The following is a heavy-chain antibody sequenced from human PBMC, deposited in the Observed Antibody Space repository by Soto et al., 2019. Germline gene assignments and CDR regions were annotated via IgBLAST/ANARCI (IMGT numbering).Heavy chain of an antibody. CDR2: INPNSGGT. V-gene: IGHV1-2*02. CDR3: ARDLDSGHSVNLLDWFDP. Sequence: ASVKVSCKASGYTFTGYYMHWVRQAPGQGLEWMGWINPNSGGTNYAQKFQGRVTMTRDTSISTAYMELSRLRSDDTAVYYCARDLDSGHSVNLLDWFDPWGQGTLVTVSS. D-gene: IGHD4-17*01. J-gene: IGHJ5*02. CDR1: GYTFTGYY.